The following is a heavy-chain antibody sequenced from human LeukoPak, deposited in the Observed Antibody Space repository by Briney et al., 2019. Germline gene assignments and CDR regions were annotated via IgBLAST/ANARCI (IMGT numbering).Heavy chain of an antibody. CDR2: IYYSGST. CDR3: AGITMVRGVMGWFDP. Sequence: SETLSLTCTVSGGSISGGGYYWSWIRQHPGKGLEWIGYIYYSGSTYYNPSLKSRVTISVDTSKNQFSLKLSSVTAADTAVYYCAGITMVRGVMGWFDPWGQGTLVTVSS. J-gene: IGHJ5*02. D-gene: IGHD3-10*01. CDR1: GGSISGGGYY. V-gene: IGHV4-31*03.